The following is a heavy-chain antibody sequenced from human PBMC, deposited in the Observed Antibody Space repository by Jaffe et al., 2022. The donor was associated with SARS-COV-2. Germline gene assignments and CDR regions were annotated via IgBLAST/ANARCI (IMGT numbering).Heavy chain of an antibody. D-gene: IGHD1-26*01. CDR2: IRSKAYGGTT. V-gene: IGHV3-49*05. Sequence: EVQLVESGGGLVKPGRSLRLSCTASGFTFGDYAMSWFRQAPGKGLEWVGFIRSKAYGGTTEYAASVKGRFTISRDDSKSIAYLQMNSLKTEDTAVYYCTRAYSGSYKKGYYYYGMDVWGQGTTVTVSS. CDR3: TRAYSGSYKKGYYYYGMDV. CDR1: GFTFGDYA. J-gene: IGHJ6*02.